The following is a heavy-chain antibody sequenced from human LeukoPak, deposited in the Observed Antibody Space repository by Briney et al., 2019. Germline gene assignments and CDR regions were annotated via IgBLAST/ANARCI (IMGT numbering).Heavy chain of an antibody. CDR2: IYYSGST. J-gene: IGHJ4*02. CDR1: GYSISSSYY. Sequence: SETLSLTCAVSGYSISSSYYWSWIRQPPGKGLEWIGYIYYSGSTNYNPSLKSRVTISVDTSKNQFSLKMSSVTAADTAVYYCARVPYYDYVWGSYRYKRAPNFDYWGQGTLVTVSS. D-gene: IGHD3-16*02. CDR3: ARVPYYDYVWGSYRYKRAPNFDY. V-gene: IGHV4-61*01.